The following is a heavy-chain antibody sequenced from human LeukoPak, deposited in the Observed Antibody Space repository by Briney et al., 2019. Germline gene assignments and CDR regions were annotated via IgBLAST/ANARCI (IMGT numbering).Heavy chain of an antibody. V-gene: IGHV1-2*02. CDR1: GYTFTGYH. CDR3: ARADCSGGSCYVPQDY. Sequence: GASVKVSCKASGYTFTGYHMHWVRQAPGQGLEWMGWINPNSGGTNYAQKFQGRVTMTRDTSISTAYMELSRLRSDDTAVYYCARADCSGGSCYVPQDYWGQGTLVTVSS. D-gene: IGHD2-15*01. CDR2: INPNSGGT. J-gene: IGHJ4*02.